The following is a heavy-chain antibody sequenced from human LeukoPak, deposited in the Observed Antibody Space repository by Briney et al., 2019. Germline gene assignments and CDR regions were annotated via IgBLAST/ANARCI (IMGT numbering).Heavy chain of an antibody. CDR2: IHYSGIT. CDR1: GGSISSYY. Sequence: SETLSLTCTVSGGSISSYYWSWIRQPPGRGLEWIAYIHYSGITNYNPSLKSRVTISLDTSKNQFSLKLSSVTAADTAVYYCARGRAFHDSTGYYYWGQGTLVTVSS. D-gene: IGHD3-22*01. J-gene: IGHJ4*02. V-gene: IGHV4-59*13. CDR3: ARGRAFHDSTGYYY.